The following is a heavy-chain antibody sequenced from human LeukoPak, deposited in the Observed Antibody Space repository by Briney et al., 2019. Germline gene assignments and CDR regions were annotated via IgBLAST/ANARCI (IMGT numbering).Heavy chain of an antibody. V-gene: IGHV4-39*01. J-gene: IGHJ4*02. D-gene: IGHD6-13*01. CDR3: ARPYSGIAAAADFDY. CDR1: GGSISSSSYY. Sequence: SETLSLTCTVSGGSISSSSYYWGWIRQPPGKGLAWIGSIYYSGSTYYNPSLKSRVTISVDTSKNQLSLKLSSVTGAGTAVSYCARPYSGIAAAADFDYWGQGTLVTVSS. CDR2: IYYSGST.